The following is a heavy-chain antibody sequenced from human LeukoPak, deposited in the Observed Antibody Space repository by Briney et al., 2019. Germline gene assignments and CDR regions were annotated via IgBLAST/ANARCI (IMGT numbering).Heavy chain of an antibody. J-gene: IGHJ4*02. Sequence: ASVKVSCKASGYTFTDYYVQWVRQAPGQGLEWMGWINPKSGDTNYAQKFQAWVTMTWDTSINTDYMEMKRVTSDDTAVYYCARGAEAETSPLDFWGQGTLVIVS. CDR2: INPKSGDT. CDR1: GYTFTDYY. CDR3: ARGAEAETSPLDF. D-gene: IGHD6-13*01. V-gene: IGHV1-2*04.